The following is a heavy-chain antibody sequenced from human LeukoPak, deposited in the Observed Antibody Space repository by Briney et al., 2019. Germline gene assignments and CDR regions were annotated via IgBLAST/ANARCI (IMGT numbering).Heavy chain of an antibody. CDR3: ARLGPTVRTYYFDY. V-gene: IGHV4-59*08. CDR1: GGSISTYY. CDR2: IYYSGST. Sequence: PSETLSLTCTVSGGSISTYYWSWIRQPPGKGLEWIGYIYYSGSTSYNPSLKSRVTISVDTSKNQFSLKVSSVTAADTAVYYCARLGPTVRTYYFDYWGQGALVTVSS. D-gene: IGHD3/OR15-3a*01. J-gene: IGHJ4*02.